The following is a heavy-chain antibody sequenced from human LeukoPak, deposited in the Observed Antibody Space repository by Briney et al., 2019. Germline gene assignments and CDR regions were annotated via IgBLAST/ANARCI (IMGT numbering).Heavy chain of an antibody. J-gene: IGHJ4*02. D-gene: IGHD3-10*01. V-gene: IGHV4-31*03. CDR3: ARGRGSGSYYCDY. Sequence: SQTLSLTCTVSGGSISSGGHFWSWIRQHPGKGLEWIGYIYNSGVTSYNPSLKTRVTISADTSKNQFSLKLSSVTAADTAVYYCARGRGSGSYYCDYWGQGTWSPSPQ. CDR1: GGSISSGGHF. CDR2: IYNSGVT.